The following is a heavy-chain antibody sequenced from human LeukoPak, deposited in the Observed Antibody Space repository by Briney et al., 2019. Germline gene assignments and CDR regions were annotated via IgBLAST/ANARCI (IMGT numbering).Heavy chain of an antibody. CDR3: ARIARTAGTTAILD. CDR2: TGNKGNAYTT. Sequence: PGGSLRLSCAASGFTFSDHYMDWVRQAPGKGLEWVGRTGNKGNAYTTAYAASVKGRFTISRDDSKNSVYLQMNSLKTEDTAVYYCARIARTAGTTAILDWGQGTLVTVSS. CDR1: GFTFSDHY. J-gene: IGHJ4*02. D-gene: IGHD3-3*01. V-gene: IGHV3-72*01.